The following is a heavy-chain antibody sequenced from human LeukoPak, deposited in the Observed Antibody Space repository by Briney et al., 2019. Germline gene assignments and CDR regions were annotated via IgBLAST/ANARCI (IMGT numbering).Heavy chain of an antibody. J-gene: IGHJ6*02. CDR2: IYYSGST. CDR1: GGSISSYY. Sequence: SETLSLTCTVSGGSISSYYWSWIRQPPGKGLEWIGYIYYSGSTNYNPSLKSRVTISVDTSKNQFSLKLSSVTAADTAVYYCAREARYYDSSGYYASYGMDVWGQGTTVTVSS. V-gene: IGHV4-59*01. CDR3: AREARYYDSSGYYASYGMDV. D-gene: IGHD3-22*01.